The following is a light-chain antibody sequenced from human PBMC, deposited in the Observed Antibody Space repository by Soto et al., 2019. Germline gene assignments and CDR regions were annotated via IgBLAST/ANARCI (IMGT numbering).Light chain of an antibody. J-gene: IGKJ5*01. Sequence: DIQMTQSPSSVSASVGDRVTISCRASEDINSRLAWYQQKPGNAPKLLIYAAFILQSGVPSRFSGYGSGTDFTLSISSLQPEDFATYYCQQADSFPTTFGLGTRLEIK. V-gene: IGKV1-12*01. CDR3: QQADSFPTT. CDR2: AAF. CDR1: EDINSR.